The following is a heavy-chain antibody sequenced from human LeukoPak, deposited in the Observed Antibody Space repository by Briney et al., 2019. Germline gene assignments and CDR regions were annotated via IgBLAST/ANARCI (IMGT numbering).Heavy chain of an antibody. CDR1: GFTFSGYA. CDR2: ISYDGSNK. D-gene: IGHD3-10*01. V-gene: IGHV3-30*04. CDR3: ARDYYGSGRHDY. Sequence: GGSLRLSCAASGFTFSGYAMHWVRQAPGKGLEWVAVISYDGSNKYYADSVKGRFTISRDNSKNALYLQMNSLRAEDTAVYYCARDYYGSGRHDYWGQGTLVTVSS. J-gene: IGHJ4*02.